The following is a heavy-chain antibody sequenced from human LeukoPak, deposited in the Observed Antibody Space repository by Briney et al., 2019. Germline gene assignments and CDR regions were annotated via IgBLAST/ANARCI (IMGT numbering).Heavy chain of an antibody. CDR1: GGSISSSSYY. CDR3: ARRSAHHYYYYYYYMDV. J-gene: IGHJ6*03. Sequence: PSETLSLTCTVSGGSISSSSYYWGWIRQPPGKGLEWIGEINHSGSTNYNPSLKSRVTISVDTSKNQFSLKLSSVTAADTAVYYCARRSAHHYYYYYYYMDVWGKGTTVTISS. CDR2: INHSGST. D-gene: IGHD3-10*01. V-gene: IGHV4-39*07.